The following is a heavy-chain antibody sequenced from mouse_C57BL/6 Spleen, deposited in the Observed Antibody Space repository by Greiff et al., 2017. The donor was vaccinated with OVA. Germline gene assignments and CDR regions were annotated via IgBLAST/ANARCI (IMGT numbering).Heavy chain of an antibody. D-gene: IGHD1-1*01. CDR1: GFTFSSYA. J-gene: IGHJ4*01. V-gene: IGHV5-9-1*02. CDR2: ISSGGDYI. Sequence: DVKLVESGEGLVKPGGSLKLSCAASGFTFSSYAMSWVRQTPEKRLEWVAYISSGGDYIYYADTVKGRFTISRDNARNTLYLQMSRRKSEDTAMDYCTREGGITTVVAPYYYAMDYWGQGTSVTVSS. CDR3: TREGGITTVVAPYYYAMDY.